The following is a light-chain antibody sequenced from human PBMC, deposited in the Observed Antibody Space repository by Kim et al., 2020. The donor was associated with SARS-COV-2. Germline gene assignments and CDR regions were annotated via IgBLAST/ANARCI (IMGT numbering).Light chain of an antibody. CDR1: QGISSS. CDR2: SAA. J-gene: IGKJ4*01. CDR3: QQYHSYPLT. V-gene: IGKV1-9*01. Sequence: ASVGDIVTITCRASQGISSSLAWYQQKPGQAPKVLIYSAAALQSGVPGRFSGSGSGTEFTLTINSQQPEDFATYYCQQYHSYPLTFGGGTKVDIK.